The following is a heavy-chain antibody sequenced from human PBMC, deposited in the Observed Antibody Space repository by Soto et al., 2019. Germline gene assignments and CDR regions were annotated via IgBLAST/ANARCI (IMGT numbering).Heavy chain of an antibody. J-gene: IGHJ4*02. Sequence: PSETLSLTCAVYGGSFSGYYWSWIRQPPGKGLEWIGEINHSGSTNYNPSLKSRVTISVDTSKNQFSLKLSSVTAADTAVYYCARGLRWSTYYYSDYWGQGTLVTVSS. CDR3: ARGLRWSTYYYSDY. CDR1: GGSFSGYY. CDR2: INHSGST. D-gene: IGHD4-17*01. V-gene: IGHV4-34*01.